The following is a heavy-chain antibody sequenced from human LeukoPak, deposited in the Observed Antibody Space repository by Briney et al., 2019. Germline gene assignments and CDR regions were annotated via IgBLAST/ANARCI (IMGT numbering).Heavy chain of an antibody. CDR2: ISSTSDYI. CDR3: ARVDCSSTSCHDFYYYGMDV. D-gene: IGHD2-2*01. CDR1: GFTFSTYS. V-gene: IGHV3-21*01. J-gene: IGHJ6*02. Sequence: GGSLRLSCAASGFTFSTYSMNWVRQAPGKGLEWVSSISSTSDYIYYADSVKGRFTISRDNAKNSLFLQMNSLRAEDTAVYYCARVDCSSTSCHDFYYYGMDVWGQGTTVTVSS.